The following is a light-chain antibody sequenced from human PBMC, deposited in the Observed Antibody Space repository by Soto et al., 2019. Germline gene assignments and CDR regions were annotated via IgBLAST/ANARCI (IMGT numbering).Light chain of an antibody. J-gene: IGLJ1*01. CDR2: EGS. Sequence: QSVLTQPASVSGSAGQSITISCTGTSSDVGSYNLVSWYQQHPGKAPKLMIYEGSKRPPGVSNRFSGSKSGNTASLTISGLQAEDEADYYCCSYAGSSTYVFGTGTKVTVL. V-gene: IGLV2-23*01. CDR1: SSDVGSYNL. CDR3: CSYAGSSTYV.